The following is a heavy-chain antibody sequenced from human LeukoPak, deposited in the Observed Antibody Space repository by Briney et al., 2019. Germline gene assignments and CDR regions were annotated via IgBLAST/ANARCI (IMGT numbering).Heavy chain of an antibody. CDR2: MNPNSGNT. CDR3: ARDGSGSYYGAYYYYGMDV. Sequence: ASVKVSCKASGYTFTSYDINWVRQATGQGLEWMGWMNPNSGNTGYAQKFQGRVTITRNTSISTAYMELSSLRSEDTAVYYCARDGSGSYYGAYYYYGMDVWGQGTTVTVSS. CDR1: GYTFTSYD. J-gene: IGHJ6*02. V-gene: IGHV1-8*03. D-gene: IGHD1-26*01.